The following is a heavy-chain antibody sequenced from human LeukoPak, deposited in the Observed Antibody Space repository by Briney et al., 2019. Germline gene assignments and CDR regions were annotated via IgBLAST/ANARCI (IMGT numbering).Heavy chain of an antibody. CDR3: ARCLHPMTTVVGLMDV. CDR2: ISAYNGNT. Sequence: ASVKVSCKASGYTFTSYGISWVRQAPGQGLEWMGWISAYNGNTIYAQKLQGRVTMTTDTSTSTAYMELRSLRSDDTAVYYCARCLHPMTTVVGLMDVWGKGTTVTVSS. V-gene: IGHV1-18*01. J-gene: IGHJ6*04. CDR1: GYTFTSYG. D-gene: IGHD4-23*01.